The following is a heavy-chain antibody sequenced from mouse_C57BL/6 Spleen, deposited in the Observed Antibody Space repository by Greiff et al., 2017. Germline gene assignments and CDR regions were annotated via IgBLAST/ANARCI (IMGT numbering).Heavy chain of an antibody. CDR3: ARGDGSSYGYFDV. D-gene: IGHD1-1*01. J-gene: IGHJ1*03. CDR1: GYTFTDYY. Sequence: EVKLMESGPVLVKPGASVKMSCKASGYTFTDYYMNWVKQSHGKSLEWIGVINPYNGGTSYNQKFKGKATLTVDKSSSTAYMELNSLTSEDSAVYYCARGDGSSYGYFDVWGTGTTVTVSS. CDR2: INPYNGGT. V-gene: IGHV1-19*01.